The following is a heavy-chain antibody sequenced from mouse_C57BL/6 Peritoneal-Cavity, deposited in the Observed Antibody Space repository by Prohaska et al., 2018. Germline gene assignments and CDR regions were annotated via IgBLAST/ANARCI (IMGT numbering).Heavy chain of an antibody. CDR2: IYPGSGST. V-gene: IGHV1-55*01. CDR1: W. J-gene: IGHJ2*01. D-gene: IGHD2-5*01. Sequence: WRTWVKQRPGQGLEWSGDIYPGSGSTNYNEKFKSKATLTVDTSSSTAYMQLSSLTSEDSAVYYCARYYSNYFDYWGQGTTLTVSS. CDR3: ARYYSNYFDY.